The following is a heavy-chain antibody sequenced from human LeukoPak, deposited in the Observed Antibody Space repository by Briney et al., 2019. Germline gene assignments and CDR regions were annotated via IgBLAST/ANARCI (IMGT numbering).Heavy chain of an antibody. Sequence: SVNASCTVSGYTLTTYGISWVRQAPGQGLEWMGWISAYNGNTNYAQKLQGRVTITTDTSTSTAYIQLRSLRSDDTAVYYCARDLDSNYGGGWFDPWGQGTLVTVSS. CDR3: ARDLDSNYGGGWFDP. CDR1: GYTLTTYG. CDR2: ISAYNGNT. J-gene: IGHJ5*02. D-gene: IGHD4-11*01. V-gene: IGHV1-18*01.